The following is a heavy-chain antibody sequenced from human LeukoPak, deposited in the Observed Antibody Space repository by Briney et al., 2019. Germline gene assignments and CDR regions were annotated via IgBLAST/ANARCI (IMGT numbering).Heavy chain of an antibody. Sequence: GGSLRLSCAASGFTFSGSAMHWVRQASGEGLEWVGRIRSKANSYATAYAASVKGRFTISRDDSKNTAYLQMNSLKTEDTAVYYCTRLTGYSSGWYEKGFDYWGQGTLVTVSS. CDR3: TRLTGYSSGWYEKGFDY. D-gene: IGHD6-19*01. J-gene: IGHJ4*02. CDR1: GFTFSGSA. V-gene: IGHV3-73*01. CDR2: IRSKANSYAT.